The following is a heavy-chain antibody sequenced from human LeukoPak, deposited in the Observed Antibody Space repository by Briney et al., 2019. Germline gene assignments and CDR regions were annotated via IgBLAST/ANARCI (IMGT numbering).Heavy chain of an antibody. V-gene: IGHV3-13*01. CDR1: GVTFSSYD. D-gene: IGHD4-23*01. J-gene: IGHJ3*02. CDR2: IGTAGDT. Sequence: GGSLRLSCAASGVTFSSYDMHWVRQATGKGLEWVSAIGTAGDTYYPGSVKGRFTISRENAKNSLYLQMNSLRAGGTAVYYCARDAYGGDSGVGAFDIWGQGTVVTVSS. CDR3: ARDAYGGDSGVGAFDI.